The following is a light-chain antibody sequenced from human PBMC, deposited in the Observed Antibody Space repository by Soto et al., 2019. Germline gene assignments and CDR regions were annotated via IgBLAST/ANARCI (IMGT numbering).Light chain of an antibody. Sequence: EIVMTQSPATLSVSPGERATLSCRASQSISGNLVWYQQKPGQAARLLIYGASTRATGIPARFSGSGSGTDFTLTISSRQSEDVSGYYCQQDNDWHRTFGQRTKVDIK. CDR2: GAS. CDR3: QQDNDWHRT. V-gene: IGKV3-15*01. J-gene: IGKJ1*01. CDR1: QSISGN.